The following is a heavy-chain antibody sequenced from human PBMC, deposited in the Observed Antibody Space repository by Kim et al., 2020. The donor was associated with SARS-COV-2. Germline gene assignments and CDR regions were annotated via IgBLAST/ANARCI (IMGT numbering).Heavy chain of an antibody. CDR1: GGSFSGYY. CDR2: INHSGST. CDR3: ARGPWRTGRNWFDP. Sequence: SETLSLTCAVYGGSFSGYYWSWIRQPPGKGLEWIGEINHSGSTNYNPSLKSRVTISVDTSKNQFSLKLSSVTAADTAVYYCARGPWRTGRNWFDPWGQGTLVTVSS. V-gene: IGHV4-34*01. D-gene: IGHD1-1*01. J-gene: IGHJ5*02.